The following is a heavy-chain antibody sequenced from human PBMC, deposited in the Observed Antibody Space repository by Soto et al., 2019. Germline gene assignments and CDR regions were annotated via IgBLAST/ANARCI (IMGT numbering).Heavy chain of an antibody. CDR3: AREMITFGGVIVMSDWFDP. J-gene: IGHJ5*02. CDR2: IYYSGST. Sequence: SETLSLTCTVSGGSISSGGYYWSWIRQHPGKGLEWIGYIYYSGSTYYNPSLKSRVTISVDTSKNQFSLKLSSVTAADTAVYYCAREMITFGGVIVMSDWFDPWGQGTLVTVSS. D-gene: IGHD3-16*02. CDR1: GGSISSGGYY. V-gene: IGHV4-31*03.